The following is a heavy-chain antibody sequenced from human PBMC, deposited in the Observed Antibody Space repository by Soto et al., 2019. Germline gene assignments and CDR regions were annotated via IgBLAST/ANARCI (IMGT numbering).Heavy chain of an antibody. Sequence: GASVKVYCKVSGYTLTELSMHWVRQAPGKGLEWMGGFDPEDGETIYAQKFQGRVTMTEDTSTDTAYMELSSLRSEDTAVYFCAIEHCSGGSCYGIWFDPWGQGTLVTVSS. CDR1: GYTLTELS. CDR3: AIEHCSGGSCYGIWFDP. CDR2: FDPEDGET. D-gene: IGHD2-15*01. J-gene: IGHJ5*02. V-gene: IGHV1-24*01.